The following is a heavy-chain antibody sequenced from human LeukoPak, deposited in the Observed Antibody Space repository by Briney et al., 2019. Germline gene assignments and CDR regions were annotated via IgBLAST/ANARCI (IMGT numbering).Heavy chain of an antibody. CDR3: ARNLWFGESSGAFDM. J-gene: IGHJ3*02. Sequence: GASVKVSCKVSGYTLTELSMHWVRQAPGKGLEWMGGFDPEDGETIYAQKFQGRVTMTEDTSTDTAYMELSSLRSEDTAVYYCARNLWFGESSGAFDMWGQGTMVTVSS. CDR2: FDPEDGET. D-gene: IGHD3-10*01. CDR1: GYTLTELS. V-gene: IGHV1-24*01.